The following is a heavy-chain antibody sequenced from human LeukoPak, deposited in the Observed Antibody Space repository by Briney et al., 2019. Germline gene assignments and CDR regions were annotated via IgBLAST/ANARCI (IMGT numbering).Heavy chain of an antibody. V-gene: IGHV1-18*01. Sequence: ASVKVSCKASGYIFNNYGITWVRQAPGQGLEWMGWISAYNGYTRYAQKLQDRVAMTTDTSTSTAYMDLRSLRSDDTAVYYCARVGRNRYYSDRSGYLGGWFDPWGQGTLVTVSS. CDR2: ISAYNGYT. CDR3: ARVGRNRYYSDRSGYLGGWFDP. D-gene: IGHD3-22*01. CDR1: GYIFNNYG. J-gene: IGHJ5*02.